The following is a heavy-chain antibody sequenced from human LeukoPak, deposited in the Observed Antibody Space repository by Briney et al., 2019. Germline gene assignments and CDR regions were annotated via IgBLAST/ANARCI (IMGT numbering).Heavy chain of an antibody. CDR1: GGFSSFYY. CDR3: ARPGQSSWWVYFNY. D-gene: IGHD2-15*01. V-gene: IGHV4-4*09. J-gene: IGHJ4*02. Sequence: SETLSLTCTVSGGFSSFYYWTWIRQPPGKGLEWIGNIHTGGSTDYSPSLKSRVTMSIDTSKNQFSLRLSSVTAADTAVYYCARPGQSSWWVYFNYWGQGTLVTVSS. CDR2: IHTGGST.